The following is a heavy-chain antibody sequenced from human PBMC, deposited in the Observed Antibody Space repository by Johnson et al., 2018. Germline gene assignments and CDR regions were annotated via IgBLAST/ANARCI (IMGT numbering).Heavy chain of an antibody. CDR3: ARGRCDTIDCYAGPLDY. J-gene: IGHJ4*02. D-gene: IGHD3-16*01. CDR1: GYKLTDNY. Sequence: QVQLVQSGAEVKKPGASVKVSCRASGYKLTDNYMYWVRQAPGQGLEWMGMINPNGGGANYARKVQGRIARSSDPSTSTIYMHLNSQTPDDPAVYFCARGRCDTIDCYAGPLDYWGQGTPLTVSS. CDR2: INPNGGGA. V-gene: IGHV1-46*01.